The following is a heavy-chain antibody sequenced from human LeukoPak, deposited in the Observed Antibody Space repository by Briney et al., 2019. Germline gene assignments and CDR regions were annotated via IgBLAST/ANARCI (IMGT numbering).Heavy chain of an antibody. J-gene: IGHJ4*02. CDR3: ARATAAAGEDY. CDR1: GGSFSGYY. V-gene: IGHV4-34*01. CDR2: INHSGST. Sequence: SETPSLTCAVYGGSFSGYYWSWIRQPPGKGLEWIGEINHSGSTNYNPSLKSRVTISVDTSKNQFSLKLSSVTAADTAVYYCARATAAAGEDYWGQGTLVTVSS. D-gene: IGHD6-13*01.